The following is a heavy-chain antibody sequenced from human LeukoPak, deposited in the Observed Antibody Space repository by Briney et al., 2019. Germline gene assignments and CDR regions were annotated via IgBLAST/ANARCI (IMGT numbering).Heavy chain of an antibody. Sequence: ASVKVSCKASGYTFTNYGMSWVRQAPGQGLEWMGWINTNTGNPKSAQGFTERFVFSLDASVSTAYLQISSLKAGDTAVYYCARSYGAFEGDTYYYYGMDVWGQGTTVTVSS. V-gene: IGHV7-4-1*02. D-gene: IGHD2-21*02. CDR2: INTNTGNP. J-gene: IGHJ6*02. CDR1: GYTFTNYG. CDR3: ARSYGAFEGDTYYYYGMDV.